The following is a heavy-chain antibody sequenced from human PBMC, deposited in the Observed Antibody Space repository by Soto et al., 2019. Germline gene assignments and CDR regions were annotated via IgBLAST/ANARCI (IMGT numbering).Heavy chain of an antibody. CDR1: GFTVSSNY. J-gene: IGHJ5*02. D-gene: IGHD3-22*01. Sequence: EVQLVESGGGLVQPGGSLRLSCAASGFTVSSNYMSWVRQAPGKGLEWVSVIYSGGTTYYADSVKGRFTISRDNSKNTLYLQRNTLRAEDTAVYYCARNGDSSDYRGWFDPWGQGTLVTDSS. CDR2: IYSGGTT. CDR3: ARNGDSSDYRGWFDP. V-gene: IGHV3-66*01.